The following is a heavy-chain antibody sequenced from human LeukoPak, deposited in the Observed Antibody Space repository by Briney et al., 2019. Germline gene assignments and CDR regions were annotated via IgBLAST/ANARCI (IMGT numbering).Heavy chain of an antibody. Sequence: GGSLRLSCAASGFTFSNAWMTWVRQAPGKGLEWVANIQQDGSEKFYVDSVKGRFTIPRDNAKNSVYLQMNSLRGEDTAVYYCARDSGRKDDYWGQGTLVTVSS. CDR2: IQQDGSEK. V-gene: IGHV3-7*01. CDR1: GFTFSNAW. D-gene: IGHD3-10*01. J-gene: IGHJ4*02. CDR3: ARDSGRKDDY.